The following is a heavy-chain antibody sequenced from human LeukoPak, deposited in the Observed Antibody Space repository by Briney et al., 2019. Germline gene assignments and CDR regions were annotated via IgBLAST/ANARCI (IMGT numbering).Heavy chain of an antibody. V-gene: IGHV3-7*01. D-gene: IGHD5-18*01. CDR3: ARDLSGVAGYTYGRGIDY. CDR1: GFTFSSDW. J-gene: IGHJ4*02. Sequence: PGGSLTLSCAVSGFTFSSDWMIWVRQAPGKGLEWVANINPDGSEKNYVDSVRGRFTISRDNAKTSLYLQMNSLRAEDTAVYYCARDLSGVAGYTYGRGIDYWGQGTLVTVSS. CDR2: INPDGSEK.